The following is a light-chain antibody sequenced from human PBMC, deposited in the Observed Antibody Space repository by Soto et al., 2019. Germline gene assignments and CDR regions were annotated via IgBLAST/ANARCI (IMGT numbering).Light chain of an antibody. Sequence: SVLTQPRSASGSLGLSVTISCTRTSSDVGAYNYVSWYQQHPGKAPKLMIYEVTRRPSGVPDRFSGSKSGNTASLNVSRLQAEDEEDYYCCSYADNTDYVFGTGTKVTVL. J-gene: IGLJ1*01. CDR2: EVT. CDR1: SSDVGAYNY. V-gene: IGLV2-8*01. CDR3: CSYADNTDYV.